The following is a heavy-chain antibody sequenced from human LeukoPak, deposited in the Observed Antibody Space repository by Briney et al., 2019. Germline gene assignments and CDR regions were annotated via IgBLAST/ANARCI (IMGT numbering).Heavy chain of an antibody. J-gene: IGHJ4*02. V-gene: IGHV4-39*01. D-gene: IGHD1-14*01. Sequence: SETLSLTCTVSGGSMSSGSYYWGWIRQPPGKGLEWIGSIFYSGSTYYNPSLKSRVTISVDTSKNQFSLKVSSVTAADTAVYYCARHTTIAYGLRWDYWGQGTLVTVSS. CDR1: GGSMSSGSYY. CDR3: ARHTTIAYGLRWDY. CDR2: IFYSGST.